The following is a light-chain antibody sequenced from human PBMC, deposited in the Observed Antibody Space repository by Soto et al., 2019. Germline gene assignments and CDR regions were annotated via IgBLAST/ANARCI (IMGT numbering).Light chain of an antibody. CDR3: LQAYNFPRT. V-gene: IGKV1-39*01. J-gene: IGKJ1*01. Sequence: IQMTQSPSSLSASVGDGVTLTCRASHTIATYLNWYQQKPGQVPEVLIYGASRLHVGVPSRFTGSGYGTDFTLTINNLQPEDFAIYYCLQAYNFPRTFGQGTRVEVK. CDR2: GAS. CDR1: HTIATY.